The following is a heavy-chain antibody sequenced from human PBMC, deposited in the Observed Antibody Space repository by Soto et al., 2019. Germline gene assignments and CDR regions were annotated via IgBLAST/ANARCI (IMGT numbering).Heavy chain of an antibody. J-gene: IGHJ4*02. CDR3: ARDFTGLNDFWSGYYKDPSYYFDY. CDR1: GFTFSSYA. D-gene: IGHD3-3*01. V-gene: IGHV3-30-3*01. Sequence: GGSLRLSCAASGFTFSSYAMHWVRQAPGKGLEWVAVISYDGSNKYYADSVKGRFTISRDNSKNTLYLQMNSLRAEDTAVYYCARDFTGLNDFWSGYYKDPSYYFDYWGQGTLVTVSS. CDR2: ISYDGSNK.